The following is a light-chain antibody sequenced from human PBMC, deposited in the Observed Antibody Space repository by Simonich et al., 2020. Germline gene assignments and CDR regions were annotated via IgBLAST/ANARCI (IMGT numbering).Light chain of an antibody. V-gene: IGKV4-1*01. CDR3: QQYYSTPLT. Sequence: DIVMTQSPDSLAVSLGERATINCKSSQSVLYSSNNKTYLDWYQQKPGTPPKLLIYWASTRESGVPDRFSGSGSGTDFTLTISSLQAEDVAVYYCQQYYSTPLTFGGGTKVEIK. CDR1: QSVLYSSNNKTY. CDR2: WAS. J-gene: IGKJ4*01.